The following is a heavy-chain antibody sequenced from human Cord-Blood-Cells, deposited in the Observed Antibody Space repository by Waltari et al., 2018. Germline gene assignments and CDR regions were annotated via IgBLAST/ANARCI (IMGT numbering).Heavy chain of an antibody. CDR3: ARRDLSSSWYVDY. J-gene: IGHJ4*02. CDR2: INHSGST. V-gene: IGHV4-34*01. CDR1: GGSFSGYY. D-gene: IGHD6-13*01. Sequence: QVQLQQWGAGLLQPSETLSLTCAVSGGSFSGYYWSWIRQPPGKGLEWIGEINHSGSTNYNPSLKSRVTISVDTSKNQFSLKLSSVTAADTAVYYCARRDLSSSWYVDYWGQGTLVTVSS.